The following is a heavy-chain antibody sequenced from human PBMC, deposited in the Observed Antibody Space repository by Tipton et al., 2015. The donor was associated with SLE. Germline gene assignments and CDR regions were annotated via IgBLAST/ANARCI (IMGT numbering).Heavy chain of an antibody. CDR2: IKEDGSEN. CDR1: GFTFSGSY. CDR3: ARDPAYGALDF. Sequence: SLRLSCAASGFTFSGSYMTWVRQSPGKGLEWVAIIKEDGSENNYVDSVKGRFTISRDNTKNSVYLQMNSLRAEDTATYYCARDPAYGALDFWGQGTLVTVPS. J-gene: IGHJ4*02. D-gene: IGHD4-17*01. V-gene: IGHV3-7*01.